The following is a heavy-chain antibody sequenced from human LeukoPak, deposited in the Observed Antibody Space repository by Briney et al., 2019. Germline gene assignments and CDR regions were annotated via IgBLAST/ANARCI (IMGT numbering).Heavy chain of an antibody. CDR2: IKQDGSEK. CDR1: GFTFSSYW. V-gene: IGHV3-7*01. J-gene: IGHJ4*02. CDR3: ARDTTAVANDY. Sequence: GGSLRLSCAASGFTFSSYWMSWVRQAPGKGPEWVANIKQDGSEKYYVDSVKGQFTISRDNAKNSLYLQMNSLRAEDTAVYYCARDTTAVANDYWGQGTLVTVSS. D-gene: IGHD6-19*01.